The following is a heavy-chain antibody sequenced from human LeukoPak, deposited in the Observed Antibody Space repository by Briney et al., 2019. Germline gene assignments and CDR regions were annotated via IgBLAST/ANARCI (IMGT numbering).Heavy chain of an antibody. V-gene: IGHV3-30*02. CDR2: IRSDGTSK. CDR3: ARGHSGTYVIDY. CDR1: GFTFSGYA. J-gene: IGHJ4*02. D-gene: IGHD2-2*01. Sequence: GGSLRLSCSASGFTFSGYAMYWVRQAPGKGLEGGTFIRSDGTSKFYADSVKGRFTISRDNSKNMVYLQMSSLRAADTAVYYCARGHSGTYVIDYWGEGILVTISS.